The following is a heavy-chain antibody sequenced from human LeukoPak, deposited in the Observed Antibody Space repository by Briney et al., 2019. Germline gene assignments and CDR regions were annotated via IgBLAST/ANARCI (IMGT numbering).Heavy chain of an antibody. CDR2: ISYDGSNK. D-gene: IGHD1-26*01. V-gene: IGHV3-30*18. J-gene: IGHJ3*02. CDR1: GFTFSSYG. CDR3: AKASSRSSQFGAFDI. Sequence: GGSLRLSCAASGFTFSSYGMHWVRQAPGKGLEWVAVISYDGSNKYYADSVKGRFTISRDNSKNTLYLQMNSLRAEDTAVYYCAKASSRSSQFGAFDIWGQGTMVTVSS.